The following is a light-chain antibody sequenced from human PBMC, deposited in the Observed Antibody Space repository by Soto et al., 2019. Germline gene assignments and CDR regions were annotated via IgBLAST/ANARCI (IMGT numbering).Light chain of an antibody. Sequence: EIVMTQSPATLSVSSGERASLSCRASQSVSNNYFAWYQHQPGQAPRLLTYGASNRATGTPDRFSGSGSGTDSTPTSSRLEAEDFAVYYHQQYSSSGTFGQGTKVDIK. V-gene: IGKV3-20*01. CDR2: GAS. J-gene: IGKJ1*01. CDR1: QSVSNNY. CDR3: QQYSSSGT.